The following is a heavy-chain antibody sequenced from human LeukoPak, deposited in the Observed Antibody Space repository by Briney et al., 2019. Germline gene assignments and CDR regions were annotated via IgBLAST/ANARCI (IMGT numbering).Heavy chain of an antibody. CDR2: ISGSDNTV. J-gene: IGHJ6*02. Sequence: GGSLRLSCAASGFTFSSYAMSWIRQAPGKGLEWISYISGSDNTVFYADSVQGRFTISRDNTKNSLYLQMNSLRTEDTAVYYCTRGGSLYCGGDCYPPSRYSAPNHSGMDFWGQGTAVTVSS. V-gene: IGHV3-11*04. CDR3: TRGGSLYCGGDCYPPSRYSAPNHSGMDF. D-gene: IGHD2-21*02. CDR1: GFTFSSYA.